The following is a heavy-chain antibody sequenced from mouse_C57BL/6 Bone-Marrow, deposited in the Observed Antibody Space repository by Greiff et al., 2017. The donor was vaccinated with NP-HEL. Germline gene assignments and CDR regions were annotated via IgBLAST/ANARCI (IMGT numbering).Heavy chain of an antibody. CDR1: GFNIKNTY. Sequence: VQLKQSVAELVRPGASVKLSCTASGFNIKNTYMHWVKQRPEQGLEWIGRIDPANGNTKYAPKLKGKATITTDTFSNTAYLQLSSLTSENTAIYYCARGSSYYGSSCSFAYWGQGTALTVSS. V-gene: IGHV14-3*01. J-gene: IGHJ2*01. D-gene: IGHD1-1*01. CDR2: IDPANGNT. CDR3: ARGSSYYGSSCSFAY.